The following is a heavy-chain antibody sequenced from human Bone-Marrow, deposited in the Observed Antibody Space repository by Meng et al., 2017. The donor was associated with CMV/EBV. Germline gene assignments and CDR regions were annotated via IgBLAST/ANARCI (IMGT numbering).Heavy chain of an antibody. J-gene: IGHJ6*02. V-gene: IGHV3-74*01. CDR2: INSDGSNI. Sequence: GESLKISCAASGFSFSSYWMHWVRQAPGKGLVWVSRINSDGSNINYADSVKGRFTISRDNAKNSLYLQMNSLRAEDTAVYYCARDYGMDVWGQGTTVTVSS. CDR3: ARDYGMDV. CDR1: GFSFSSYW.